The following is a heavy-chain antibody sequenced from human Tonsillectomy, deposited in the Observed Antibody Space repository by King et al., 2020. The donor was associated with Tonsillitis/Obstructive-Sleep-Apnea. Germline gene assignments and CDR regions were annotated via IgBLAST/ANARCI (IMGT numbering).Heavy chain of an antibody. J-gene: IGHJ4*01. V-gene: IGHV3-23*04. CDR1: GFTFSISA. Sequence: VQLVESGGGLVQPGGSLRLSCAASGFTFSISAMNWVRQAPGKGLEWVSTISGSGGSTYYADSWKGRFTISRDNSKNTRYLQMNSLRAEDPALYYCAKCEGPGNIDYWGQGTLVTVSS. CDR3: AKCEGPGNIDY. CDR2: ISGSGGST. D-gene: IGHD2/OR15-2a*01.